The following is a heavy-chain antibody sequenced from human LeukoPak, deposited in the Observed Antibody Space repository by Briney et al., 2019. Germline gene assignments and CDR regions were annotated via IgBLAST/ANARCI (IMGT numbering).Heavy chain of an antibody. Sequence: SETLSLTCTVSGGSISSYYWSWIRQHPGEGLEWIGYIYYSGSTYCNPSLKSRVTISVDTSKNQFSLKLSSVTAADTAVYYCARDRGRLGDIVVVPAAYFDYWGQGTLVTVSS. CDR3: ARDRGRLGDIVVVPAAYFDY. V-gene: IGHV4-59*06. CDR1: GGSISSYY. CDR2: IYYSGST. D-gene: IGHD2-2*01. J-gene: IGHJ4*02.